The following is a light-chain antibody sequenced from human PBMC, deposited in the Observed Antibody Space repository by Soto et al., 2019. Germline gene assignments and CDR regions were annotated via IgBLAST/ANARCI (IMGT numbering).Light chain of an antibody. CDR2: KAS. Sequence: DIQMTQSPSTLSASVGDRVTITCRASQSISSWLAWYQQKPGKAPKLLIYKASSLESGVPSRFGGSGSGTEFTITISSLQPDDFATYCCQQYNSYARTFGGGTKVEIK. CDR1: QSISSW. J-gene: IGKJ4*02. V-gene: IGKV1-5*03. CDR3: QQYNSYART.